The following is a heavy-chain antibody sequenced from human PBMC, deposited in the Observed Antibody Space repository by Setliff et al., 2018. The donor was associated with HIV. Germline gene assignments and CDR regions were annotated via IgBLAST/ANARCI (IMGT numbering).Heavy chain of an antibody. CDR1: GFTFNSYG. Sequence: GGSLRLSCAASGFTFNSYGMHWVRQAPGKGLEWVALIWYDASKKEYADSVKGRFNILRDDSKNSVFLQMNSLRAEDTAVYYCARLPQDVRSSIDFWGQGTLVTVSS. D-gene: IGHD6-6*01. V-gene: IGHV3-33*01. CDR2: IWYDASKK. CDR3: ARLPQDVRSSIDF. J-gene: IGHJ4*02.